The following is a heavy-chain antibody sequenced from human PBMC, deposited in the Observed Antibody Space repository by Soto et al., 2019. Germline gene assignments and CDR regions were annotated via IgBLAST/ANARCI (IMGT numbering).Heavy chain of an antibody. CDR1: GFTFSSYS. D-gene: IGHD2-15*01. V-gene: IGHV3-21*01. CDR3: GGGRRLVPAPPHTTMDV. J-gene: IGHJ6*03. CDR2: ISSSSSYI. Sequence: GGSLRLSCAASGFTFSSYSMNWVRQAPGKGLEWVSSISSSSSYIFYAGSVKGRFTISRANAKNSLYLQMNSLRAEDTAVYYCGGGRRLVPAPPHTTMDVWGKGTTVTVSS.